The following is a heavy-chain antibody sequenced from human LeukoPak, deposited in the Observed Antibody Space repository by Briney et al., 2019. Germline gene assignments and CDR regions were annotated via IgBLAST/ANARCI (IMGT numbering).Heavy chain of an antibody. CDR2: ISGSGGST. CDR1: GFTFSSYG. CDR3: AGKIKLGYGSGSYYNSFFDY. J-gene: IGHJ4*02. Sequence: PGGSLRLSCAASGFTFSSYGMSWVRQAPGKGLEWVSAISGSGGSTYYADSVKGRFTISRDNSKNTLYLQMNSLRAEDTAVYYCAGKIKLGYGSGSYYNSFFDYWGQGTLVTVSS. D-gene: IGHD3-10*01. V-gene: IGHV3-23*01.